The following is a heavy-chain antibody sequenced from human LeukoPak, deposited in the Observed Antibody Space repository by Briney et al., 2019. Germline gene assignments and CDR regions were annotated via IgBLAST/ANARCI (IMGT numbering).Heavy chain of an antibody. D-gene: IGHD4-17*01. V-gene: IGHV1-46*01. Sequence: ASVKVSCKASGYTFTSYYIHWVRQAPGQGLEWMGVINPNGGGTSYTQKFQGRVTMTRDTATTTVDLELSSLTSEDTAVYYCARDASYGDRSFDYWGQGTLVTVSS. CDR3: ARDASYGDRSFDY. CDR1: GYTFTSYY. CDR2: INPNGGGT. J-gene: IGHJ4*02.